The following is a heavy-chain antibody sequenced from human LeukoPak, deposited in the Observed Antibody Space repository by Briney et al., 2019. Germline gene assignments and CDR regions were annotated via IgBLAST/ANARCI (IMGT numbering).Heavy chain of an antibody. CDR2: IKSKTDGGTT. Sequence: GGSLRLSCAASGFTFSNAWMSWVRQAPGKGLERVGRIKSKTDGGTTDYAAPVKGRFTISRDDSKNTLYLQMNSLKTEDTAVYYCTTDLRPNWGFSDAFDIWGQGTMVTVSS. D-gene: IGHD7-27*01. CDR3: TTDLRPNWGFSDAFDI. CDR1: GFTFSNAW. V-gene: IGHV3-15*01. J-gene: IGHJ3*02.